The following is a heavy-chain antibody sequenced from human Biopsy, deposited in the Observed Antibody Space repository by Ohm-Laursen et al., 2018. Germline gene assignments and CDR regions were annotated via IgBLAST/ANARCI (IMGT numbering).Heavy chain of an antibody. V-gene: IGHV6-1*01. CDR1: GDSVSNNVAA. Sequence: SQTLSLTCAISGDSVSNNVAAWNWIRQSPSRALEWLGRPNSRTKWYSDSAVSVKSRITISVDPSKNQFPLHLKSVSPDDTAVYYCARETPTGIPFNWLDPWGQGTLVIVST. CDR2: PNSRTKWYS. CDR3: ARETPTGIPFNWLDP. J-gene: IGHJ5*02. D-gene: IGHD1-1*01.